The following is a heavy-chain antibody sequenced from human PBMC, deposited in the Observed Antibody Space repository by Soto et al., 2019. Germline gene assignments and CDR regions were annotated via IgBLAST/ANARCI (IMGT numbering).Heavy chain of an antibody. CDR3: ARAGDVVVVAATVYY. J-gene: IGHJ4*02. CDR1: GFTFSNYC. Sequence: GGSLRLSCAPSGFTFSNYCMGWVRPAPGKGLDWVSSSSSSSSYIYYADSVKGRFTISRDNAKNSLYLQMNSLRDEDTAVYYCARAGDVVVVAATVYYWGQGTLVTVSS. D-gene: IGHD2-15*01. CDR2: SSSSSSYI. V-gene: IGHV3-21*01.